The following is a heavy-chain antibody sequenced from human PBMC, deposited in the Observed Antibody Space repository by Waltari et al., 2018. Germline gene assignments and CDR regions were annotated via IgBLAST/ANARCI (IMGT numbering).Heavy chain of an antibody. D-gene: IGHD3-3*01. Sequence: QVQLQESGPGLVKPSETLSLTCTVSGGSINNYYWNWIRQPPGKELEWIGYIAYNGRTNSNPSLKSRLTISVDTSKTQFSLKLSSVTAADTAVYYCARSYDYWSGYPVDYWGQGILVTVSS. J-gene: IGHJ4*02. CDR3: ARSYDYWSGYPVDY. V-gene: IGHV4-59*01. CDR2: IAYNGRT. CDR1: GGSINNYY.